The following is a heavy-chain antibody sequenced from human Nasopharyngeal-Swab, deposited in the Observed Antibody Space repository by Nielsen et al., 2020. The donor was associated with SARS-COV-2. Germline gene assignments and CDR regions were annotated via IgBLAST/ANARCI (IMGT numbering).Heavy chain of an antibody. CDR3: ASIKHGSGWYGDDH. Sequence: SEILSPTCAASGGSISSSNWWSCARQPPGKGLEWIGEIYHSGSTNYNPSLKSRVTISVDKSKNQFSLKLSSVTAADTAVYYCASIKHGSGWYGDDHWGQGTLVTASS. V-gene: IGHV4-4*02. CDR1: GGSISSSNW. CDR2: IYHSGST. J-gene: IGHJ4*02. D-gene: IGHD6-19*01.